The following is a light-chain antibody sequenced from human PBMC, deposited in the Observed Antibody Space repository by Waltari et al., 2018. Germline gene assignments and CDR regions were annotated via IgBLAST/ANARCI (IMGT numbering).Light chain of an antibody. CDR3: SSYTSSSTLL. Sequence: QSALTQPASVSGSPGQSITTPCTGTSSDVGGYNHVPWYQQHPGKAPKLMIYDVSNRPSGVSNRFSGSKSGNTASLTISGLQAEDEADYYCSSYTSSSTLLFGGGTKLTVL. CDR1: SSDVGGYNH. CDR2: DVS. J-gene: IGLJ2*01. V-gene: IGLV2-14*01.